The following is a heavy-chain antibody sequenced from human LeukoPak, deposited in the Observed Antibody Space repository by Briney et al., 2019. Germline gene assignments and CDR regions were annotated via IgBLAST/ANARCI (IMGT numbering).Heavy chain of an antibody. CDR3: VRAVTTGSGWYHFDN. D-gene: IGHD6-13*01. CDR1: GFSITDHH. J-gene: IGHJ4*02. V-gene: IGHV3-72*01. CDR2: SATTKPNSCTT. Sequence: GGSLRLSCAGAGFSITDHHMDWVRQAPGKGLEWVGRSATTKPNSCTTQYAASVRGRFTISRDDSQNSLYLQLNSLKTEDTAVYYCVRAVTTGSGWYHFDNWGLGTLVTVSS.